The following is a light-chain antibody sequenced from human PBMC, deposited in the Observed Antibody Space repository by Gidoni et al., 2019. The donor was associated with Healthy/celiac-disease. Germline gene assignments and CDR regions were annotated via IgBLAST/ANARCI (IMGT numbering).Light chain of an antibody. Sequence: EIVLTQSPGTLSLSPGERATLSCRASQSVSSSYLAWYQQKPGQAPRLLIYGASSRATGIPDRFRGSGSGTDFTLTISRLEPEDFAVYYCQQYGSSLLTFGGGTKVEIK. V-gene: IGKV3-20*01. CDR1: QSVSSSY. CDR2: GAS. J-gene: IGKJ4*01. CDR3: QQYGSSLLT.